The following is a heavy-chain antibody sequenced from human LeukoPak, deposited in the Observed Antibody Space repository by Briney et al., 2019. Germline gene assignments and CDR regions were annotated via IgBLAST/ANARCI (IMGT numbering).Heavy chain of an antibody. CDR2: SSSGSTI. CDR3: ARDRSQVRGQDY. Sequence: GGSLRLSCAASGFTFSSYEMNWVRQAPGKGLEWVSISSSGSTIYYADSVKGRFTISRDNAKNSLYLQMNSLRAEDTAVYYCARDRSQVRGQDYWGQGTLVTVSS. J-gene: IGHJ4*02. V-gene: IGHV3-48*03. CDR1: GFTFSSYE. D-gene: IGHD2-21*01.